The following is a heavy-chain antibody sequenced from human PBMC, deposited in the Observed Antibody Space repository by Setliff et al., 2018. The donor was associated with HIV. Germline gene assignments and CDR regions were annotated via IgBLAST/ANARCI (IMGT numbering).Heavy chain of an antibody. J-gene: IGHJ6*03. CDR2: INPNSGGT. D-gene: IGHD3-22*01. Sequence: ASVKVPCQASRYTFTGYYMHWVRQAPGQGLEWMGWINPNSGGTNYAQKFQSRVTMTRDTSNSTAYMELSRLRSDDTAVYYCARGMDDSSGYYYGYYDYYMDVWGKGTTVTVSS. CDR1: RYTFTGYY. CDR3: ARGMDDSSGYYYGYYDYYMDV. V-gene: IGHV1-2*02.